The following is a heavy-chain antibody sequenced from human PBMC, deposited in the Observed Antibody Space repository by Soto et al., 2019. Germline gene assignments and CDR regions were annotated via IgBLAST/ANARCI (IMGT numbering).Heavy chain of an antibody. D-gene: IGHD3-22*01. V-gene: IGHV4-34*01. CDR1: GGSFSGYY. J-gene: IGHJ4*02. Sequence: SETLSLTCAVYGGSFSGYYWSWIRQPPGKGLEWIGEINHSGSTNYNPSLKSRVTISVDTSKNQFSLKLSSVTAADTAVYYCARGEDSSGYTRKFDYWGQGTLVTVSS. CDR2: INHSGST. CDR3: ARGEDSSGYTRKFDY.